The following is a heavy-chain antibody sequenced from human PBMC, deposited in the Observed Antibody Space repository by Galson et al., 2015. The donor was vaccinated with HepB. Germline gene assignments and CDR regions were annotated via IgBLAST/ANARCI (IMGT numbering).Heavy chain of an antibody. Sequence: SGAEVKKPGESLRISCAASGFTFSSYGMHWVRQAPGKGLEWVAVISYDGSNKYYADSVKGRFTISRDNSKNTLYLQMSSLRAEDTAVYYCQYSSAPDGWFDPWGQGTLVTVSS. D-gene: IGHD6-19*01. J-gene: IGHJ5*02. CDR3: QYSSAPDGWFDP. V-gene: IGHV3-30*03. CDR2: ISYDGSNK. CDR1: GFTFSSYG.